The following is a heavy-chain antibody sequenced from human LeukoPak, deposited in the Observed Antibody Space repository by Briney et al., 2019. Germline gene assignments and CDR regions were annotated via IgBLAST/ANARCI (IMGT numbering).Heavy chain of an antibody. D-gene: IGHD3-22*01. V-gene: IGHV1-8*03. CDR2: MNPNSGNT. CDR1: GYTFTSYD. J-gene: IGHJ5*02. CDR3: ASEKHSSGYSPRDYNWFDP. Sequence: ASVKVSCKASGYTFTSYDINWVRQAPGQGLEWMGWMNPNSGNTGYAQKFQGRVTITRNTSISTAYMELSRLRSDDTAVYYCASEKHSSGYSPRDYNWFDPWGQGTLVTVSS.